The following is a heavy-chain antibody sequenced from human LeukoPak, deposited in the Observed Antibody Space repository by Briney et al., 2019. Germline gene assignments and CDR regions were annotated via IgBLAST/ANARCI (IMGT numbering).Heavy chain of an antibody. CDR2: VSPEGSRT. V-gene: IGHV3-74*03. CDR1: GFTFSTYW. D-gene: IGHD3-9*01. CDR3: ARDLDWLLFDY. J-gene: IGHJ4*02. Sequence: GGSLRLSCAASGFTFSTYWMHWVRQAPGKGLVWVARVSPEGSRTTYADSVKGRFTISRDNDRNTLYLQMNSLRVEDTAVYYCARDLDWLLFDYWGQGTLANVSS.